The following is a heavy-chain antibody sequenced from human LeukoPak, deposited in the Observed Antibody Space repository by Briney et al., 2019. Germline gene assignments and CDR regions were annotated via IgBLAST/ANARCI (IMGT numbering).Heavy chain of an antibody. J-gene: IGHJ4*02. CDR3: ARRPSSGYPDY. Sequence: PGGSLRLSCAASGFTVSSNYMNWVRQAPGKGLEWVSVIYNDGTTYYADSVKGRFTISRDNSKNTLYLQMNSLRVEDTAVYYCARRPSSGYPDYWGQGTLVTVSS. V-gene: IGHV3-53*01. CDR2: IYNDGTT. D-gene: IGHD3-22*01. CDR1: GFTVSSNY.